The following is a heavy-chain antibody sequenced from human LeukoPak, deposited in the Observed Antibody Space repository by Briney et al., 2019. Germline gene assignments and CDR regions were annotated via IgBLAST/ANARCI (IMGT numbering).Heavy chain of an antibody. Sequence: GGSLRLSCAASGFTFSSYEMNWVRQAPGKGLEWVSYINSSGSTKYYEDSVKGRFTISRDNAKNSLYLQMNSLRAEDTAVYYCARGGQLSGFDYWGQGTLVTVSS. J-gene: IGHJ4*02. CDR1: GFTFSSYE. CDR2: INSSGSTK. CDR3: ARGGQLSGFDY. V-gene: IGHV3-48*03. D-gene: IGHD6-6*01.